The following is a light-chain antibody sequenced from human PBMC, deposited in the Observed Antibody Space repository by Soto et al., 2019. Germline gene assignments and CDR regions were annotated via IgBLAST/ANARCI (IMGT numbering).Light chain of an antibody. J-gene: IGKJ1*01. CDR3: LQHHSYPQT. CDR2: AVS. Sequence: DIQMTQSPSSLSASVGDGVTITCRASQGIKNDLAWYQQKPGKAPKRLIYAVSSLQREVPSRFSGSGSGTEFTLTISSLQPEDVATYYCLQHHSYPQTFGQGTKVDIK. V-gene: IGKV1-17*01. CDR1: QGIKND.